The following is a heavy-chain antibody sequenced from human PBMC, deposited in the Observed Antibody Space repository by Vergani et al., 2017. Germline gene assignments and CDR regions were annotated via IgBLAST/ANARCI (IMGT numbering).Heavy chain of an antibody. CDR1: GFTFSSYS. V-gene: IGHV3-21*01. CDR3: ARSVAGPKREVDY. J-gene: IGHJ4*02. D-gene: IGHD6-19*01. Sequence: EVQLVESGGGLVKPGGSPRLSCAASGFTFSSYSMNWVRQAPGKGLEWVSSISSSSSYIYYADSVKGRFTISRDNAKNSLYLQMNSLRAEDTAVYYCARSVAGPKREVDYWGQGTLVTVSS. CDR2: ISSSSSYI.